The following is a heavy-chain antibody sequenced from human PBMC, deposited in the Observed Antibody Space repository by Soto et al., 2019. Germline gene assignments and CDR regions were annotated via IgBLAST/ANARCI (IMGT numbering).Heavy chain of an antibody. V-gene: IGHV1-58*01. CDR3: AAGEFDTIFGPI. CDR1: GFTFTISA. CDR2: IVVGSGNT. J-gene: IGHJ6*02. D-gene: IGHD3-3*01. Sequence: GASVKVSCKASGFTFTISAVQWVRQARGQRLEWIGWIVVGSGNTNYAQKFQERVTITRDMSTSTAYMELSSLRSEDTAVYYCAAGEFDTIFGPIWGQGTTVTVSS.